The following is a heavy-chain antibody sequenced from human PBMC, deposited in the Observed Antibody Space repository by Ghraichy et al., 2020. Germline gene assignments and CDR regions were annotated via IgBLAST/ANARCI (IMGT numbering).Heavy chain of an antibody. D-gene: IGHD2-21*01. CDR3: ARSLNNAIYFDY. V-gene: IGHV4-59*01. Sequence: ETLSLTCGVSGGSISSSYWSWIRQPPGKGLEWIGYIYHSGTTNYNPSLKSRVTISVDTSKNQFSLNLSSVTAADTAMYYCARSLNNAIYFDYWGQGTLVTVSS. CDR1: GGSISSSY. CDR2: IYHSGTT. J-gene: IGHJ4*02.